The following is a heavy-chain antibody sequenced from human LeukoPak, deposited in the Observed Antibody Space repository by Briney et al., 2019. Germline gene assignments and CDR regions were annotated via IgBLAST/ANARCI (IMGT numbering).Heavy chain of an antibody. CDR3: ARAPYCSGGSCYFSY. Sequence: GGSLRLSCAASGFTVSSNYMSWVRQAPGKGLERVSVIYSGGSTYYADSVKGRFTISRDNSKNTLYLQMNSLRAEDTAVYYCARAPYCSGGSCYFSYWGQGTLVTVSS. D-gene: IGHD2-15*01. CDR1: GFTVSSNY. J-gene: IGHJ4*02. CDR2: IYSGGST. V-gene: IGHV3-66*01.